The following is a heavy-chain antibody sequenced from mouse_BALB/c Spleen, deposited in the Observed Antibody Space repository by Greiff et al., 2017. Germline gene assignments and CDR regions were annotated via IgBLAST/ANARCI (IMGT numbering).Heavy chain of an antibody. CDR2: IYPYNGGT. D-gene: IGHD2-4*01. CDR1: GYTFTDYN. Sequence: VQLKQSGPELVKPGASVKISCKASGYTFTDYNMHWVKQSHGKSLEWIGYIYPYNGGTGYNQKFKSKATLTVDNSSSTAYMELRSLTSEDSAVYYCARYYDLYYYAMDYWGQGTSVTVSS. J-gene: IGHJ4*01. V-gene: IGHV1S29*02. CDR3: ARYYDLYYYAMDY.